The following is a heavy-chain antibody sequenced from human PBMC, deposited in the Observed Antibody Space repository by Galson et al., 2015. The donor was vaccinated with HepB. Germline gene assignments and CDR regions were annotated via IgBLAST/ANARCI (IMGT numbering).Heavy chain of an antibody. Sequence: SLRLSCAASGFTFSSYGMHWVRQAPGKGLEWVAVISYDGSNKYYADSVKGRFTISRDNSKNTLYLQMNSLRAEDTAVYYCAKALRSYYDFWSGYSSYYYGMDVWGQGTTVTVSS. CDR3: AKALRSYYDFWSGYSSYYYGMDV. CDR2: ISYDGSNK. D-gene: IGHD3-3*01. CDR1: GFTFSSYG. J-gene: IGHJ6*02. V-gene: IGHV3-30*18.